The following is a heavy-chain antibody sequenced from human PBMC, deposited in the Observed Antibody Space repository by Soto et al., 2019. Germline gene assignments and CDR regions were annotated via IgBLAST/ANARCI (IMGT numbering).Heavy chain of an antibody. CDR2: ISHRAST. V-gene: IGHV4-34*01. D-gene: IGHD2-21*01. CDR3: ARGGISHWAYFYYMDV. J-gene: IGHJ6*03. CDR1: DGSLSGYY. Sequence: PSETLSLTCGVYDGSLSGYYWSWIRQPPGKGLEWVGEISHRASTDYNPSLQSRVYMSLDTSKNQFSLALNSVTAADTAVYYCARGGISHWAYFYYMDVWDRGTTVTVSS.